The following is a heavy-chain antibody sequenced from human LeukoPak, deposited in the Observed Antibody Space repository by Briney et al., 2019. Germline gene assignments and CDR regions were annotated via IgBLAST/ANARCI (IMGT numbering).Heavy chain of an antibody. CDR2: ISGSGGNT. CDR1: GFTFSNYA. V-gene: IGHV3-23*01. CDR3: AKVGPLTMVRGVIDY. D-gene: IGHD3-10*01. J-gene: IGHJ4*02. Sequence: LSGGSLRLSCAASGFTFSNYAMSWVRQAPGKGLEWVSAISGSGGNTYYADSVKGRFTISRDNSKNTLFLQMNSLRAEDTAVYYCAKVGPLTMVRGVIDYWGQGTLVTVSS.